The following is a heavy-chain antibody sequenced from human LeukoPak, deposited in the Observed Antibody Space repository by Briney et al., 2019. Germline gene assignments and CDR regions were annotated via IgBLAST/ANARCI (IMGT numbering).Heavy chain of an antibody. CDR1: GGSFSGYY. CDR2: INHSGST. J-gene: IGHJ4*02. CDR3: ARGGPTMIAQY. D-gene: IGHD3-22*01. Sequence: SETLSLTCAVYGGSFSGYYWSWIRQPPGKGLEWIGEINHSGSTNYNPSLKSRVTISVDTSKNQFSLKLSSVTAADTAVYYCARGGPTMIAQYWGQGTLVTVSS. V-gene: IGHV4-34*01.